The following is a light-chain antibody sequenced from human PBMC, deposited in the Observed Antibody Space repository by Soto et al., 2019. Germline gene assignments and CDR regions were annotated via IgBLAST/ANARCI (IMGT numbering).Light chain of an antibody. CDR1: SSDVGGYNY. Sequence: AQSHPASVSGSPGQSNTISCTGTSSDVGGYNYVSWYQQHPGKAPKLMIYEVSNRPSGVSNRFSGSKSGNTASLTISGLQAEDEADYYCSSYTSSSTLVFGTGTKVTVL. CDR2: EVS. CDR3: SSYTSSSTLV. V-gene: IGLV2-14*01. J-gene: IGLJ1*01.